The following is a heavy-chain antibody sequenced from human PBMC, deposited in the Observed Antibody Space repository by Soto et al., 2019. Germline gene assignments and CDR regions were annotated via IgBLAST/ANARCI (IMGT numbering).Heavy chain of an antibody. CDR2: ISGSGGTA. CDR3: AKGRGQNWNFEY. D-gene: IGHD1-1*01. CDR1: GFTFSSYA. V-gene: IGHV3-23*01. Sequence: EVQLLESGGGSVQPGGSLRRSCAASGFTFSSYAMHWVRRPPGKGLEWVSSISGSGGTAYYADSVKGRFSISRDSLVNTLYLQMSSLRAEDTAVYYCAKGRGQNWNFEYWGPGTLVTVSP. J-gene: IGHJ4*02.